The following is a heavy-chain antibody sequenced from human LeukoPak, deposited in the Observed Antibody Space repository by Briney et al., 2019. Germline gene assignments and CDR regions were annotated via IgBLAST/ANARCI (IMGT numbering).Heavy chain of an antibody. V-gene: IGHV3-33*01. Sequence: PGRSLRLSCAASGFTFSSYGMHWVRQAPGKGLEWVAVIWYDGSNKYYVDSVQGRFTISRDNSKNTLYLKMSSLRAEDTAVYYCARGDYYDSSGYYFPDAFDIWGQGTMATVSS. CDR1: GFTFSSYG. CDR3: ARGDYYDSSGYYFPDAFDI. CDR2: IWYDGSNK. D-gene: IGHD3-22*01. J-gene: IGHJ3*02.